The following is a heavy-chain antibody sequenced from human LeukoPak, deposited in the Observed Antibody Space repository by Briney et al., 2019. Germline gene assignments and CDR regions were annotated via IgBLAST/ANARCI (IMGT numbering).Heavy chain of an antibody. CDR1: GGSIASHF. D-gene: IGHD3-16*01. V-gene: IGHV4-4*08. Sequence: SETLSLTCTVSGGSIASHFWTWIRQAPGKGLEWVGYVSKSGSTNYNPSLQSRITISVDTSKNQFFLKLTSMTAADTAVYFCARDDYGVFDAFDVWGQGTVVTVSS. CDR2: VSKSGST. J-gene: IGHJ3*01. CDR3: ARDDYGVFDAFDV.